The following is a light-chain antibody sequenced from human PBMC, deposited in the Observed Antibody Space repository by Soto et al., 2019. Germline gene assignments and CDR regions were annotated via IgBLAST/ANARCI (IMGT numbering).Light chain of an antibody. Sequence: DIQMTQSPSSLSASVGDRVTITCQASQDISNYLNWYQQKPGKAPKLLIYDASNLETGVPSRFSGSGSGTDFTFTISRLQPEDIATYHCQQYDNLPRRTFGPGTKVDI. CDR3: QQYDNLPRRT. CDR1: QDISNY. J-gene: IGKJ3*01. V-gene: IGKV1-33*01. CDR2: DAS.